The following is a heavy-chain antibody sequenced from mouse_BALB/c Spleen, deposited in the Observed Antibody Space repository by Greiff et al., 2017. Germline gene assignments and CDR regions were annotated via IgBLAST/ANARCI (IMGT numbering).Heavy chain of an antibody. Sequence: EVKLQESGPGLVKPSQSLSLTCSVTGYSITSGYYWNWIRQFPGNKLEWMGYISYDGSNNYNPSLKNRISITRDTSKNQFFLKLNSVTTEDTATYYCAREYRYYFDYWGQGTTLTVSS. J-gene: IGHJ2*01. CDR2: ISYDGSN. V-gene: IGHV3-6*02. CDR1: GYSITSGYY. CDR3: AREYRYYFDY. D-gene: IGHD2-14*01.